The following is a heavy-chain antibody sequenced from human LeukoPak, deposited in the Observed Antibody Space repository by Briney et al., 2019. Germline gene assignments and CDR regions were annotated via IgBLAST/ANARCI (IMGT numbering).Heavy chain of an antibody. V-gene: IGHV3-43*02. CDR2: IGGDGDRT. CDR3: AKGGVAAAGGGLDY. Sequence: GGSLRLSCAAAGFTFDDYAMHWVRQAPGKGLEWVSLIGGDGDRTYYADSVKGRFTISRDNRKNSLYLQMNSLRSEDTAFYYCAKGGVAAAGGGLDYWGQGTLVTVSS. CDR1: GFTFDDYA. J-gene: IGHJ4*02. D-gene: IGHD6-13*01.